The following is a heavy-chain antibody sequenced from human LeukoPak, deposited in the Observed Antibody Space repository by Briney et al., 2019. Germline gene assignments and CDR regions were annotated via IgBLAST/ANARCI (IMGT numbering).Heavy chain of an antibody. J-gene: IGHJ4*02. V-gene: IGHV3-7*01. CDR2: TKEDGSGS. D-gene: IGHD2-15*01. Sequence: GGCLRLSCAASGFSFSYYWMSWVRQAPGKGLEWVANTKEDGSGSSYVDSVKGRFTISRDNAKNSLYLQMNSLRAEDTAAYYCAKGGVVGTRYYFDSWGQGTLVTVSS. CDR1: GFSFSYYW. CDR3: AKGGVVGTRYYFDS.